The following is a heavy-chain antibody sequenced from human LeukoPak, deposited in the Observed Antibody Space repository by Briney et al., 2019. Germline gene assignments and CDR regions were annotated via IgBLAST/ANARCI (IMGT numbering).Heavy chain of an antibody. J-gene: IGHJ4*02. V-gene: IGHV4-39*01. CDR1: GGSISSSSYY. CDR2: IYYSGST. CDR3: ARQYYYDSSGYEDY. Sequence: TSETLSLTCTVSGGSISSSSYYWGWIRQPPGKGLEWIGSIYYSGSTYYNPSLKSRLTTSVDTSKNQFSLQLSSVTAADTAVYYCARQYYYDSSGYEDYWGQGTLVTVSS. D-gene: IGHD3-22*01.